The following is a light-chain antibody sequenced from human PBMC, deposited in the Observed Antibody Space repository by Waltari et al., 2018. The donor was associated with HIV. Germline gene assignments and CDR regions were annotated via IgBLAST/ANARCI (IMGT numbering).Light chain of an antibody. J-gene: IGKJ1*01. V-gene: IGKV4-1*01. Sequence: IVMTQSPDSLPVSLGERATINCKSSESVLFSSNNKNYLSWYQQKPGQAPRLLIYGASSRATGIPDRFSGSGSGTDFTLTISRLEPEDFAVYYCQQYGSSPTFGQGTKVEIK. CDR1: ESVLFSSNNKNY. CDR2: GAS. CDR3: QQYGSSPT.